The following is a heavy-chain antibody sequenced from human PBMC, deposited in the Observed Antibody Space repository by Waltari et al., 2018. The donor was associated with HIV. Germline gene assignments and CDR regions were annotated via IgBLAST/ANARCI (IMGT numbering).Heavy chain of an antibody. D-gene: IGHD3-22*01. Sequence: QVQLVESGGRLVKHGGSLRLSCAASGFTFSDSYISWIRQAPGKGLQWVSYISGSGSTIEYADSVKGRFTISRDNTENSLYLQMNSLRAEDTAVYYCARETNYYDGSGFYLDDWGQGTLVTVSS. CDR3: ARETNYYDGSGFYLDD. J-gene: IGHJ4*02. CDR2: ISGSGSTI. V-gene: IGHV3-11*01. CDR1: GFTFSDSY.